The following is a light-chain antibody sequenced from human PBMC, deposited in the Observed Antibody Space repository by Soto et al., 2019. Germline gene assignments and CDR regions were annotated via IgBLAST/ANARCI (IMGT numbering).Light chain of an antibody. Sequence: SVLTPPASLSGSPGPAITLSLPGTSSDVGGYNYVSWYQQLPGKAPKLMISDVSNRPSGVSNRFSGSKSGNTASLTISGLQAEDEADYYCSSYTSGSTPYVFGTGTKVTVL. V-gene: IGLV2-14*01. J-gene: IGLJ1*01. CDR2: DVS. CDR3: SSYTSGSTPYV. CDR1: SSDVGGYNY.